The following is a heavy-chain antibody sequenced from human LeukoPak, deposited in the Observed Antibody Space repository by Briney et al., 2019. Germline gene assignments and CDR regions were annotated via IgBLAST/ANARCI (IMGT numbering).Heavy chain of an antibody. D-gene: IGHD6-13*01. CDR2: ISTSGGT. Sequence: SETLSLTCTVSGGSISSYYWSWIRQPPGKGLEWIGYISTSGGTNYNSSLKSRVTISVDTSESQFSLKVRSLTAADTAVYYCARQLYSSINYFDYWGQGILVTVSS. CDR1: GGSISSYY. CDR3: ARQLYSSINYFDY. V-gene: IGHV4-4*09. J-gene: IGHJ4*02.